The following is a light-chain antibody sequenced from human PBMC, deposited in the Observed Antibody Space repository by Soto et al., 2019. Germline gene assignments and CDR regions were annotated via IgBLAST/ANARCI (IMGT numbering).Light chain of an antibody. CDR2: AAS. Sequence: DIQMTQSPSSLSASVEDRVIITCRASQSISNHLDWYQQKPGKAPKLLIYAASSLQSGVPSRFSGSRSGPDFTLTISSLQPEDFATYYCQQSYSNPPTFGQGTKVDI. CDR3: QQSYSNPPT. CDR1: QSISNH. V-gene: IGKV1-39*01. J-gene: IGKJ1*01.